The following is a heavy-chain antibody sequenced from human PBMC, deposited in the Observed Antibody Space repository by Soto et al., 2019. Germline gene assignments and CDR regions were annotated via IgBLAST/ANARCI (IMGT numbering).Heavy chain of an antibody. CDR2: IYYSGST. J-gene: IGHJ4*02. V-gene: IGHV4-59*08. Sequence: SETLSLTCTVSGGSVGSYYRSWIRQPPGKGLEWIGYIYYSGSTNFNASLKSRVSMSIDTSKNQFSLKLSSVTAADTAVYYCARLWSGWPFDYWGQGTLVTVSS. D-gene: IGHD6-19*01. CDR3: ARLWSGWPFDY. CDR1: GGSVGSYY.